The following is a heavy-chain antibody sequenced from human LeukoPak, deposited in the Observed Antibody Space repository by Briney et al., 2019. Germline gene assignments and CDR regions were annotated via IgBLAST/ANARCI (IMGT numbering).Heavy chain of an antibody. CDR3: TRVVGDTWAKSYFDY. CDR1: GFTFTTYS. J-gene: IGHJ4*02. D-gene: IGHD1-26*01. V-gene: IGHV3-21*01. CDR2: ISSSSSYI. Sequence: GGSLRLSCEASGFTFTTYSMTWVRQAPGKGLEWVSSISSSSSYIYYADSVKGRFTISRDNAKNSLYLQMNSLRAEDTAVYYCTRVVGDTWAKSYFDYCGQGTLVTVSS.